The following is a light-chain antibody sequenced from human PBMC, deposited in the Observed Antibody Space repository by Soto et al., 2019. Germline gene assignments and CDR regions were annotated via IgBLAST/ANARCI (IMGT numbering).Light chain of an antibody. CDR3: QQLGSSPGFT. J-gene: IGKJ3*01. V-gene: IGKV3-20*01. CDR1: QSINNRY. Sequence: EIVLTQSPGTLSLSPGERATLSCRASQSINNRYLAWYQQKPGQAPRLLLYGASSRATGIPDRFSGSGSGTDFALTISRLEPEDFVVYYCQQLGSSPGFTFGPGTKVDMK. CDR2: GAS.